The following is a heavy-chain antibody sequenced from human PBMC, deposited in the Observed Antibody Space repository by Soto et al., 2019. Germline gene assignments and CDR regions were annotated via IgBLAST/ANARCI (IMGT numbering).Heavy chain of an antibody. D-gene: IGHD3-3*01. J-gene: IGHJ4*02. CDR2: IYYSGST. CDR1: GGSIISGGYY. CDR3: ARGSNYDFWSGYYFGY. Sequence: PSETLSLTCTVSGGSIISGGYYFIWIRQHPWKGLEWIGYIYYSGSTYYNPSLKSRVTISVDTSKNQFSLKLSSVTAADTAVYYCARGSNYDFWSGYYFGYWGQGTLVTVSS. V-gene: IGHV4-31*03.